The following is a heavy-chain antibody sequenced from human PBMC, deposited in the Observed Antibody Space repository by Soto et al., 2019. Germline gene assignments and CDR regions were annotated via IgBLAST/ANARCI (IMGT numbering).Heavy chain of an antibody. D-gene: IGHD6-6*01. CDR3: ARPAGRLANWFDP. CDR1: GYTFTDYR. CDR2: INPSGGST. Sequence: QVQLVQSGVEVKKPGASVKVSCKASGYTFTDYRMIWVRQAPGQGLEWMGIINPSGGSTNYAPNFPCIVTLTSDSFTSTVYMELSNLRSEDTAVYYCARPAGRLANWFDPWGQGTLVTVSS. V-gene: IGHV1-46*01. J-gene: IGHJ5*02.